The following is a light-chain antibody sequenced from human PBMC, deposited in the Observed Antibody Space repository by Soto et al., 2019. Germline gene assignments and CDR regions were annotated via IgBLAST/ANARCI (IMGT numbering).Light chain of an antibody. J-gene: IGLJ3*02. Sequence: QSALTQPASVSGSPGQSITISCTGTSSDVGGYTYVSWYQQHPGKAPKLMLYDVGSRPSGVSNRFSGSKSGNTASLTISGLQAEDEADYYCCSYTSSTTWVFGGGTKLTVL. V-gene: IGLV2-14*03. CDR1: SSDVGGYTY. CDR2: DVG. CDR3: CSYTSSTTWV.